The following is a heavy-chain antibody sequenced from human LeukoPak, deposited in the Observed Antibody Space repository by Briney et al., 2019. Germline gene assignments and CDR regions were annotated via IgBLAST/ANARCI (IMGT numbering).Heavy chain of an antibody. J-gene: IGHJ5*02. CDR2: IKQDGSEK. CDR3: ARAGGGRPLDP. D-gene: IGHD2-15*01. CDR1: GFTFSDHY. V-gene: IGHV3-7*01. Sequence: GGSLRLSCAASGFTFSDHYMDWVRQAPGKGLEWVANIKQDGSEKYYVDSVKGRFTISRDNAKNSLYLQMNSLRAEDTAVYYCARAGGGRPLDPWGQGTLVTVSS.